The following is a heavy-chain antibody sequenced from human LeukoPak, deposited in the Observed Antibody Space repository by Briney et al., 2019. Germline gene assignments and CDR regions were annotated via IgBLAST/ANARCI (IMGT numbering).Heavy chain of an antibody. J-gene: IGHJ4*02. CDR1: GGSISSGGYY. V-gene: IGHV4-31*03. D-gene: IGHD3-22*01. CDR3: ARAGDSSGYEYYFDY. Sequence: SETLSLTCTVSGGSISSGGYYRGWIRQHPGKGLEWIGYIYYSGSTYYNPSLKSRVTISVATSKNQFSLKLSSVTAADTAVYYCARAGDSSGYEYYFDYWGQGTLVTVSS. CDR2: IYYSGST.